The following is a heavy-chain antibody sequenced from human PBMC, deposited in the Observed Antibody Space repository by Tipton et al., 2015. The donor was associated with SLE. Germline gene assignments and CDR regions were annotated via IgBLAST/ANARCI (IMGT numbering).Heavy chain of an antibody. D-gene: IGHD2-15*01. J-gene: IGHJ1*01. CDR2: IYTSGST. CDR3: ARHHRLVAAGTGHFHH. V-gene: IGHV4-61*02. Sequence: TLSLTCTVSGGSISSGSYYWSWIRQPAGKGLEWIGRIYTSGSTNYNPSLKSRVTISVDTSKNQFSLQLTSVTAADTAAYFCARHHRLVAAGTGHFHHWGQGTLVTVSS. CDR1: GGSISSGSYY.